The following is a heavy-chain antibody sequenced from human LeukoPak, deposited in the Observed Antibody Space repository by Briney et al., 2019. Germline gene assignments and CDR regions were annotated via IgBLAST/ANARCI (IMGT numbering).Heavy chain of an antibody. J-gene: IGHJ4*02. V-gene: IGHV3-74*01. CDR3: ARRVVVPAAPYYFDY. CDR1: GFIFSSYW. CDR2: INSDGSST. Sequence: GGSLRLSCAGSGFIFSSYWMRWVRQAPGKGLVWVSRINSDGSSTSYADSVKGRFTISRDNAKNTLYLQMNSLRAEDTAVYYCARRVVVPAAPYYFDYWGQGTLVTVSS. D-gene: IGHD2-2*01.